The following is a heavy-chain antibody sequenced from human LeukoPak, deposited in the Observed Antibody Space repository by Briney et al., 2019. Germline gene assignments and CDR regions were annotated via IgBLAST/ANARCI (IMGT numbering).Heavy chain of an antibody. J-gene: IGHJ5*02. V-gene: IGHV5-51*01. CDR3: ARRTYYYDSSGPNWFDP. CDR2: IYPGDSDT. D-gene: IGHD3-22*01. CDR1: GYSFTSYW. Sequence: GESLKISCKGSGYSFTSYWIGWVRQMPGKGLEWRGIIYPGDSDTRYSPSFQGQVTISADKSISTAYLQWSSLKASDTAMYYCARRTYYYDSSGPNWFDPWGQGTLVTDSS.